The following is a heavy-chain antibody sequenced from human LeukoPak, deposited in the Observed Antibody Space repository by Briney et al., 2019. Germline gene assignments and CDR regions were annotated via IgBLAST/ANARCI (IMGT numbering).Heavy chain of an antibody. V-gene: IGHV1-2*02. D-gene: IGHD3-10*01. CDR2: INPDSGDT. CDR1: GYTFTAYY. J-gene: IGHJ4*02. CDR3: AGTPNGSGSYYKSAY. Sequence: ASVKVSCKASGYTFTAYYMHWVRQAPGQGLEWMGWINPDSGDTNYEQKFQGGVTMTRDTSISTAYMELSRLRSDDTAVYYCAGTPNGSGSYYKSAYWGQGTLLTVSS.